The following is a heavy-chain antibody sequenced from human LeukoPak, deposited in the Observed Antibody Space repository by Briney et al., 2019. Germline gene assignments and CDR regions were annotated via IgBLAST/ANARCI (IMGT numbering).Heavy chain of an antibody. D-gene: IGHD3-22*01. CDR3: ASQVVSLGWSLDY. CDR2: INHSGST. Sequence: SETLSLTCAVYGGSFSGYYWSWIRQPPGKGLGWIGEINHSGSTNYNPSLKSRVTISVDTSKNQFSLKLSSVTAADTAVYYCASQVVSLGWSLDYWGQGTLVTVSS. J-gene: IGHJ4*02. V-gene: IGHV4-34*01. CDR1: GGSFSGYY.